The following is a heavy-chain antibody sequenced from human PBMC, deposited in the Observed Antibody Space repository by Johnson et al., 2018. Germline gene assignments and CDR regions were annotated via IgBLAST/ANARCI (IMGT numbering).Heavy chain of an antibody. CDR2: MNPNSGDT. CDR3: ARRAHLGAFDI. Sequence: QVQLVQSGAEVKEPGASVKVSCTASGYTFTSYVFNWVRQASGQGLEWMGWMNPNSGDTGYAQKFQGRVTMTRNTSISTAYMELSSLRFEDTAVYFCARRAHLGAFDIWGQGTMVSVSS. V-gene: IGHV1-8*01. CDR1: GYTFTSYV. D-gene: IGHD3-16*01. J-gene: IGHJ3*02.